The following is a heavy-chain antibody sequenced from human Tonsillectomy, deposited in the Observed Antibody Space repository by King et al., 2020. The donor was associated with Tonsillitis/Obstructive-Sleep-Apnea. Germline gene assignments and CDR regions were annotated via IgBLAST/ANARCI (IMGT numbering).Heavy chain of an antibody. CDR2: IIPIFGTA. Sequence: QLVQSGAEVKKPGSSVKVSCKASGGTFSSYAISWVRQAPGQGLEWMGGIIPIFGTAYYAQKFQGRVTITADESTSTAYMELGSLRTEDTAVYYCARGLTIFGVVMVFDAAVGSMDVWGKGTTVTVSS. CDR1: GGTFSSYA. D-gene: IGHD3-3*01. CDR3: ARGLTIFGVVMVFDAAVGSMDV. J-gene: IGHJ6*04. V-gene: IGHV1-69*12.